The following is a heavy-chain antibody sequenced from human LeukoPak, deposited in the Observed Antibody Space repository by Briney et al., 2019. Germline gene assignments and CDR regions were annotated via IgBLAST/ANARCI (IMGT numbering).Heavy chain of an antibody. CDR3: ARDGVPNQDLDY. CDR2: INPSGGST. V-gene: IGHV1-46*01. Sequence: GASVKVSCKASGYTFTGYYMQWVRQAPGQGLEWMGIINPSGGSTSYAQKFQGRVTMTRDTSTSTAYMELRSLRSDDTAVYYCARDGVPNQDLDYWGQGTLVTVSS. CDR1: GYTFTGYY. J-gene: IGHJ4*02. D-gene: IGHD1-14*01.